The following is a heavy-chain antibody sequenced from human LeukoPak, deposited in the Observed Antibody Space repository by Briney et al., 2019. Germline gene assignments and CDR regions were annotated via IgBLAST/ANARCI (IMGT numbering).Heavy chain of an antibody. CDR3: ARHGSPSSGWYGGSSNWFDP. CDR1: GYSFINYW. J-gene: IGHJ5*02. V-gene: IGHV5-51*01. Sequence: GESLKISCKGSGYSFINYWIACVRQMPGKGLQSMPLIYPGDSDTRYSPSFQGQVTSSADRSISTAYLQWSSLKGSDTAIYYCARHGSPSSGWYGGSSNWFDPWGQGTLVTVSS. D-gene: IGHD6-19*01. CDR2: IYPGDSDT.